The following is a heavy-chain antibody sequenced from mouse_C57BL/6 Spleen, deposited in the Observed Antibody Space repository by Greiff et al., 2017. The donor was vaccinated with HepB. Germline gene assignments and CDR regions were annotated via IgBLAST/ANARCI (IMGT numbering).Heavy chain of an antibody. CDR3: ARGGYDYDGRYYFDY. Sequence: EVKLMESGGGLVKPGGSLKLSCAASGFTFSDYGMHWVRQAPEKGLEWVAYISSGSSTIYYADTVKGRFTISRDNAKNTLFLQMTSLRSEDTAMYYCARGGYDYDGRYYFDYWGQGTTLTVSS. D-gene: IGHD2-4*01. J-gene: IGHJ2*01. CDR1: GFTFSDYG. CDR2: ISSGSSTI. V-gene: IGHV5-17*01.